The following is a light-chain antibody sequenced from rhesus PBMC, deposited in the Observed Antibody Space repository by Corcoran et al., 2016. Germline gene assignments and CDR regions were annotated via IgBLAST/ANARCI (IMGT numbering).Light chain of an antibody. CDR3: NSYYVSDTYI. J-gene: IGLJ1*01. CDR1: SSDIGRYKY. V-gene: IGLV2-11*01. Sequence: QSVPIQSPSVSASPGQSVTISCTGTSSDIGRYKYVSWYRHQPGTTIKLIMYNVNMRPSGVSDRFSGSKSGNTASLTISGLQAEDEADYFCNSYYVSDTYIFGTGTRLTVL. CDR2: NVN.